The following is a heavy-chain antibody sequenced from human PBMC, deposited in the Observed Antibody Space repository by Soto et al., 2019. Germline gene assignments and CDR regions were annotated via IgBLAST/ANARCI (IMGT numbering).Heavy chain of an antibody. CDR2: IKQDGSEK. CDR3: ARDRITGTNIEF. D-gene: IGHD1-20*01. J-gene: IGHJ4*02. CDR1: GFTCSSYW. Sequence: GGSLRLSCAASGFTCSSYWMSWVRQAPGKGLEWVANIKQDGSEKYYVDSVKGRFTISRDNAKNSLYQQMNSIRAEDTDVYYCARDRITGTNIEFWGQGTLVTVS. V-gene: IGHV3-7*01.